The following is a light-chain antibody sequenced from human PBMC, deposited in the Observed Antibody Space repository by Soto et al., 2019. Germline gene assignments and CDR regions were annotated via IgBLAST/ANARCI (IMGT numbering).Light chain of an antibody. CDR1: QSVYNN. CDR3: QQYNNWPPGT. CDR2: GAS. V-gene: IGKV3-15*01. Sequence: EIVMTQSPATLSVSPGERATLSCRASQSVYNNLAWYPQKPGQAPRLLIYGASTRATGIPARFRGSGSGTYFTLAVSSLQSGDFAVYFCQQYNNWPPGTVGPGTKVDSK. J-gene: IGKJ3*01.